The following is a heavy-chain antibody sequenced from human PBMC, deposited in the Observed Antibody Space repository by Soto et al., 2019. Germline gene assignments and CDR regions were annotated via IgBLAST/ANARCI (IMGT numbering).Heavy chain of an antibody. Sequence: QVQLQESGPGLVKPSQTLDLTCTVSGGSISSGDYYSAWVRQHPGKGLEWIGYISLSGSTYYNRSLRSRVTMSVDTSKNQFSLKLSSATAADAAVYYCARYCSGGSCPDFWGQGTLVTVSS. J-gene: IGHJ4*02. CDR3: ARYCSGGSCPDF. CDR2: ISLSGST. D-gene: IGHD2-15*01. V-gene: IGHV4-31*03. CDR1: GGSISSGDYY.